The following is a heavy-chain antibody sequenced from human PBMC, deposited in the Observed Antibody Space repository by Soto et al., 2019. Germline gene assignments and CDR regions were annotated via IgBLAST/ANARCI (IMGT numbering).Heavy chain of an antibody. J-gene: IGHJ4*02. D-gene: IGHD2-15*01. CDR3: ARKRTTVVAQAYFDH. Sequence: SETLSLTCIVSGESISSSSYYWGWIRQPPGKGLEWIGSIYYSGRTYYNPSFKSRVTISIDTSKNQFSLKLSSVTATGTAVYYCARKRTTVVAQAYFDHWGQGALVTVSS. CDR2: IYYSGRT. V-gene: IGHV4-39*01. CDR1: GESISSSSYY.